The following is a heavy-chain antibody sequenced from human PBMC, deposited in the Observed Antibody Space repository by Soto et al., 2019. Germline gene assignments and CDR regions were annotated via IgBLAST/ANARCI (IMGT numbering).Heavy chain of an antibody. J-gene: IGHJ4*02. CDR2: IYPGDSNT. CDR1: GYRFTTYW. D-gene: IGHD3-22*01. V-gene: IGHV5-51*01. CDR3: ASQAYQYDSNFFGY. Sequence: GESLKISCKGSGYRFTTYWIGWVRQMPGKGLEWMGLIYPGDSNTRFSPSFQGQVTISVDMSISTAYLQWSSLRVSDTAMYYCASQAYQYDSNFFGYWGQGTLVNVSS.